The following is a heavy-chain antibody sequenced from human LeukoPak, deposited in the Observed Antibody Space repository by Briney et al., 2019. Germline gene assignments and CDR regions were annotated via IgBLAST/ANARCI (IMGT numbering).Heavy chain of an antibody. Sequence: PGGSLRLTCAASGFTFSSYAMSWIRQAPGKGLEWVSAISGSGGSTYYANSVKCRFTISRDNSRNTLYLQMNSLTAEDTAVYYCAKDELRYFDWPMEAFDYWGQGTLVTVSS. CDR1: GFTFSSYA. CDR2: ISGSGGST. J-gene: IGHJ4*02. D-gene: IGHD3-9*01. V-gene: IGHV3-23*01. CDR3: AKDELRYFDWPMEAFDY.